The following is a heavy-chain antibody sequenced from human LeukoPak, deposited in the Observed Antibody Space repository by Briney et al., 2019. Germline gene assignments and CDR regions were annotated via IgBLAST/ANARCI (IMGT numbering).Heavy chain of an antibody. V-gene: IGHV4-39*01. CDR3: ARGPYYFDY. CDR2: IYHSGGT. J-gene: IGHJ4*02. Sequence: SETLSLTCTLSGGSISSSGYYWGWIRQPPGKGLEWIGSIYHSGGTYYNPSLKSRITISVDTSKNQLSLKPSSVTAADTAVYYCARGPYYFDYWGQGTLVTVSS. CDR1: GGSISSSGYY.